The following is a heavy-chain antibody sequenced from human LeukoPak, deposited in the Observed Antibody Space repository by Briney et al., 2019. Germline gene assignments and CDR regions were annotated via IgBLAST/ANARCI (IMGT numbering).Heavy chain of an antibody. CDR3: ATAKFGGNSYFDY. V-gene: IGHV1-46*01. Sequence: ASVKVSCKASGYTFTSYFMHWVRQAPGQGLEWMGIVNPSGGSTNYAQKFQGRVTMTRDTSTSTVYMELSSLRSEDTAVYYCATAKFGGNSYFDYWGQGTLVTVSS. CDR2: VNPSGGST. D-gene: IGHD4-23*01. CDR1: GYTFTSYF. J-gene: IGHJ4*02.